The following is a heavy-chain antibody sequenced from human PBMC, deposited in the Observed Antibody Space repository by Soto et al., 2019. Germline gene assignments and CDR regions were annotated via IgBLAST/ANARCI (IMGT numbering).Heavy chain of an antibody. CDR2: ISSSSSYI. D-gene: IGHD3-10*01. Sequence: GGSLRLSCAASGFTFSSYSMNWVRQAPGKGLEWVSSISSSSSYIYYADSVKGRFTISRDNAKNSLYLQMNSLRAEDTAVYYCARDQARITMVRGATIDYWGQGTLVTVSS. CDR3: ARDQARITMVRGATIDY. J-gene: IGHJ4*02. CDR1: GFTFSSYS. V-gene: IGHV3-21*01.